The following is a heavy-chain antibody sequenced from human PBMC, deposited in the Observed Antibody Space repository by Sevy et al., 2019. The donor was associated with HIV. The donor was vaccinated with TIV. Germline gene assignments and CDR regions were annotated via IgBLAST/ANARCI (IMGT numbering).Heavy chain of an antibody. Sequence: GGSLRLSCAASGFTFRNYVMNWVRQPPGKGLELVSVISDGGGTTYYADSVKGRFTISRDDSKSTLYLQMNSLRVEDTAVYFCAKRVAGALAALDIWGQGTMVTVSS. V-gene: IGHV3-23*01. CDR1: GFTFRNYV. J-gene: IGHJ3*02. CDR3: AKRVAGALAALDI. D-gene: IGHD3-10*01. CDR2: ISDGGGTT.